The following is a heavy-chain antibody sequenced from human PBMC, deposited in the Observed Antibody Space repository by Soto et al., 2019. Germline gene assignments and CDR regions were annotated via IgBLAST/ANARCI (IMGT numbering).Heavy chain of an antibody. CDR1: GSTSSSYA. CDR3: AKVIGTLIVVLIDAFDV. Sequence: VQLVESGGGLVQPGGSLRLSCAASGSTSSSYAMSWIRQAPGKGLEWVSTISGSGHSTYYADSVKGRFTISRDNSKNTLYLQMNSLRAEDTAVYYCAKVIGTLIVVLIDAFDVWGQGTLVTVSS. CDR2: ISGSGHST. J-gene: IGHJ3*01. V-gene: IGHV3-23*04. D-gene: IGHD3-22*01.